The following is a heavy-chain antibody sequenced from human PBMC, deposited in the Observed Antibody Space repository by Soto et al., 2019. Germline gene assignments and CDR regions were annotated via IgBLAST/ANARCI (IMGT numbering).Heavy chain of an antibody. J-gene: IGHJ4*02. CDR1: GFSFREFA. CDR2: ISCSGSTT. D-gene: IGHD4-17*01. CDR3: AKEPGVNFGDYCDY. V-gene: IGHV3-23*01. Sequence: EVQLLESGGSLVQPGGSLRLSCAASGFSFREFAMSWVRQAPGKGLEWVSGISCSGSTTYYADSGKGRFTISRDNPKNTLNLQMNSRGPTDTAVYYCAKEPGVNFGDYCDYGVQGTLVNVYS.